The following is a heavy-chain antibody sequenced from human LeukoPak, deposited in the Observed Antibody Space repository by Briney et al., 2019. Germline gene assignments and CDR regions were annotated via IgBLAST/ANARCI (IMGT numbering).Heavy chain of an antibody. CDR2: IYYSGST. CDR1: GGSISSSSYY. Sequence: SETLSLTCTVSGGSISSSSYYWGWIRQPPGKGLEWIGSIYYSGSTYYNPSLKSRVTISVDKSKNQFSLKLSSVTAADTAVYYCARASHWNQLHYFDYWGQGTLVTVSS. D-gene: IGHD1-1*01. CDR3: ARASHWNQLHYFDY. V-gene: IGHV4-39*07. J-gene: IGHJ4*02.